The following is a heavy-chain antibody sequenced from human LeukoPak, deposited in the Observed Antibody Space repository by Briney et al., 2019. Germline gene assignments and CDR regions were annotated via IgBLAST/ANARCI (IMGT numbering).Heavy chain of an antibody. V-gene: IGHV1-18*01. CDR3: ARDAPSGRIPGY. CDR1: GYTFTSYG. D-gene: IGHD1-26*01. J-gene: IGHJ4*02. Sequence: ASVKVSCKASGYTFTSYGISWVRQAPGQGLEWMGRLSAFNGNTNYAQKLQGRVTMTTDTSTSTAYLDLRSLRSDDTAVYYCARDAPSGRIPGYWGQGTLVTVSS. CDR2: LSAFNGNT.